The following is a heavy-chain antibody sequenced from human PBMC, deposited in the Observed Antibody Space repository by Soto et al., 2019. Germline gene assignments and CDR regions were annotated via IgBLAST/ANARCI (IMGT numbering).Heavy chain of an antibody. D-gene: IGHD4-17*01. J-gene: IGHJ4*02. CDR2: ISAYNGNT. CDR1: GYTFTSYG. V-gene: IGHV1-18*01. CDR3: ARHDYGDGNDY. Sequence: ASVKVSCKASGYTFTSYGISWVRQAPGQGLEWMGWISAYNGNTNYAQKLQGRVTMTTDTSTSTAYMELSSLRSEDTAVYYCARHDYGDGNDYWGQGTLVTVSS.